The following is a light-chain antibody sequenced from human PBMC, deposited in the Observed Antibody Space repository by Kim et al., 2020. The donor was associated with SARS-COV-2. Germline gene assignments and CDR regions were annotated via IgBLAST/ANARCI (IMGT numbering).Light chain of an antibody. CDR3: QQRLTWPLT. V-gene: IGKV3-11*01. Sequence: EVVLTQSPATLSLSPGEGATLSCMASQNIGNNLGWYQHKPGQAPSLLIYDVFNRATGTPVRFSGSGSGTDFTLTITSLEPEDFAIYYCQQRLTWPLTFGGGTKVDIK. CDR2: DVF. J-gene: IGKJ4*01. CDR1: QNIGNN.